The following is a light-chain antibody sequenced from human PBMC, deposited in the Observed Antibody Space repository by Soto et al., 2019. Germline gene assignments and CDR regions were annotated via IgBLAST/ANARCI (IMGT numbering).Light chain of an antibody. V-gene: IGKV1-33*01. Sequence: DVQMTQSPSSLSAAVGDRVTITCQASRYISDYLNWYQHKPGEAPKRLIYDAYKLEAGVPSRFSGRGSGTDFTFSISSLQPEDIATYYCQQYDNVPLTVGGGTKVEIK. CDR3: QQYDNVPLT. CDR1: RYISDY. CDR2: DAY. J-gene: IGKJ4*01.